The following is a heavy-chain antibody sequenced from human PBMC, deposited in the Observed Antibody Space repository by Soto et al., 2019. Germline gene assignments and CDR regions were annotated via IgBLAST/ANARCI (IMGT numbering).Heavy chain of an antibody. D-gene: IGHD4-17*01. CDR1: CCSIISYY. CDR2: IYYSVVT. J-gene: IGHJ4*02. Sequence: SDTLSLTFTLSCCSIISYYWSWIRQPPWKGLECIVYIYYSVVTNYNPSLNIRVTLSVDTSNNHLSLKLSSVTAADTAVYYCARYVGSTVVTHWGQGTLVTVSS. V-gene: IGHV4-59*12. CDR3: ARYVGSTVVTH.